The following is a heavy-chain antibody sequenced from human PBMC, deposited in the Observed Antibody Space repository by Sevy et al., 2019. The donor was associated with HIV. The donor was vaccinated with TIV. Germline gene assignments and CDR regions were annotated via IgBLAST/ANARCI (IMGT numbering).Heavy chain of an antibody. Sequence: ASVKVSCKASGLIFTSSAVQWVRQARGQRLEWVGWIVVGSGVTNHAQTFHERVTITRDMSTNTVHMEVSSLRSDDTAMYYCAAEDMTTFGGPLRVFDIWRQGTVVTVSS. V-gene: IGHV1-58*01. J-gene: IGHJ3*02. CDR1: GLIFTSSA. D-gene: IGHD3-16*01. CDR3: AAEDMTTFGGPLRVFDI. CDR2: IVVGSGVT.